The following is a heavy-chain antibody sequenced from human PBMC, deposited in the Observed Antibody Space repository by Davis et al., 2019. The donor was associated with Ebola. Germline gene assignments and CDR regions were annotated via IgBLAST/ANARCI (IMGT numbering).Heavy chain of an antibody. Sequence: PGGSLRLSCAASGFTFSSYAMSWVRQAPGKGLEWVSAISGSGGSTYYADSVKGRFTISRDNAKNSLYLQMNSLRTEDTAVHFCARGAYCGGGSCYSGTNDYSGMDVWGQGTTVTVSS. D-gene: IGHD2-15*01. J-gene: IGHJ6*02. CDR2: ISGSGGST. CDR1: GFTFSSYA. CDR3: ARGAYCGGGSCYSGTNDYSGMDV. V-gene: IGHV3-23*01.